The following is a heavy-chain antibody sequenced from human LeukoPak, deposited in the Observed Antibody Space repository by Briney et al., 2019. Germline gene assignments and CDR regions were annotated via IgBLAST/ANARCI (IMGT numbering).Heavy chain of an antibody. CDR2: IYPDSGGT. D-gene: IGHD4-23*01. CDR1: GYTFTGYY. J-gene: IGHJ3*01. CDR3: AREGGNLPIYAFDF. V-gene: IGHV1-2*02. Sequence: ASVKVSCKASGYTFTGYYIHWVRQAPGQGLEWMGWIYPDSGGTYYAQRFQGGVTMTRDTSINTAYMELSRLRSDDSAVYYCAREGGNLPIYAFDFWGQGSMVTVSS.